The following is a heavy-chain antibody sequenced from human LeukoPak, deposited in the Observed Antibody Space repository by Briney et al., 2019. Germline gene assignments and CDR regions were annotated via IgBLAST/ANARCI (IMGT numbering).Heavy chain of an antibody. CDR1: GFTFSSFG. Sequence: GGSLRLSCAASGFTFSSFGMHWVRQAPGKGLEWVAVIWDDGSDKDYADSVKGRFTISRDNSKNTLYLQMNSLRAEDTAVYYCARGINSGYESLLDYWGQGTLVTVSS. J-gene: IGHJ4*02. CDR3: ARGINSGYESLLDY. V-gene: IGHV3-33*01. D-gene: IGHD5-12*01. CDR2: IWDDGSDK.